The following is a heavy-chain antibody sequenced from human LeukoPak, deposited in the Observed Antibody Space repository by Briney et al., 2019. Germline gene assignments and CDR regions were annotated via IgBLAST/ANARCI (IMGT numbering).Heavy chain of an antibody. CDR3: ARDSTVTNQARYYYYMDV. J-gene: IGHJ6*03. CDR2: ISAYNGNT. V-gene: IGHV1-18*01. Sequence: GASVKVSCKASGGTVNIYSFSWVRQAPGQGLEWMGWISAYNGNTNYAQKLQGRVTMTTDTSTSTAYMELWSLRSDDTAVYYCARDSTVTNQARYYYYMDVWGKGTTVTVSS. CDR1: GGTVNIYS. D-gene: IGHD4-11*01.